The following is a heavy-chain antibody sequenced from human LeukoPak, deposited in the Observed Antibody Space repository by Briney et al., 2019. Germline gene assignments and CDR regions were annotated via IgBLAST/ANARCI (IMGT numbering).Heavy chain of an antibody. CDR2: IGGVGGDT. D-gene: IGHD3/OR15-3a*01. CDR3: AKDDIPANGLYDAFDI. CDR1: GFTSGLTFGNYA. J-gene: IGHJ3*02. V-gene: IGHV3-23*01. Sequence: TGGSLRLSCGASGFTSGLTFGNYAMSWVRQAPGKGLELVATIGGVGGDTYYADSVKGRITISRDNSKNTLNLQMNSLRAEDTAVYYCAKDDIPANGLYDAFDIWGQGTKVTVSA.